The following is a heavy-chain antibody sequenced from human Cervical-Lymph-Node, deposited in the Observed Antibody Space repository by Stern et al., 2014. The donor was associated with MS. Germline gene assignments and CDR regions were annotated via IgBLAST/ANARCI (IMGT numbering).Heavy chain of an antibody. CDR1: GFSFSDYY. CDR3: ARGGSSWYRGLDS. CDR2: ISTGGSDT. V-gene: IGHV3-11*01. D-gene: IGHD6-13*01. Sequence: VQLVESGGGLVKPGGSLRLSCAASGFSFSDYYMTWIRQAPGKGLEWVSHISTGGSDTYYADSGKGRFTISRDNARNSLYLEMNSLRVDDTAVYYCARGGSSWYRGLDSWGQGTLVTVSS. J-gene: IGHJ4*02.